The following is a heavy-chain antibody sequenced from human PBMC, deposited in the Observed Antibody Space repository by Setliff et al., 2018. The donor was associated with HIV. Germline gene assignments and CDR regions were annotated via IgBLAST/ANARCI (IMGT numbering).Heavy chain of an antibody. J-gene: IGHJ3*02. CDR2: FYFESSNYNP. V-gene: IGHV4-39*07. CDR3: ARGNGYSYGLMSAFDI. CDR1: GGSISSGGYY. Sequence: SETLSLTCTVSGGSISSGGYYWSWIRQPAGRGLEWIGRFYFESSNYNPSYNPSLKSRVTISVDTSKNQFSLKLSSVTAADTAVYYCARGNGYSYGLMSAFDIWGQGTMVTVS. D-gene: IGHD5-18*01.